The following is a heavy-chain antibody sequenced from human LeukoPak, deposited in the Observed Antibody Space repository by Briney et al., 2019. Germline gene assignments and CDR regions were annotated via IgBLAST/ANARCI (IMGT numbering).Heavy chain of an antibody. V-gene: IGHV3-7*01. D-gene: IGHD5-24*01. CDR1: GFTFSNYG. Sequence: PGGSLRLSCAASGFTFSNYGMSWVRQAPGKGLEWVASIKQDGSEKFYVDSVKGRFTISRDNAKNSLYLQMNSLRAEDTAVYYCARDWPPVEMATVPYYYYGMDVWGQGTTVTVSS. CDR2: IKQDGSEK. J-gene: IGHJ6*02. CDR3: ARDWPPVEMATVPYYYYGMDV.